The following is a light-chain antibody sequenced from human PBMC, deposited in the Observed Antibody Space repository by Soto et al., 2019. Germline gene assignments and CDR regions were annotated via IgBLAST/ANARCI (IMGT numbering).Light chain of an antibody. CDR3: QQSYSTPRT. CDR1: QSISSY. Sequence: IQMTQSPSSLSASVGDRVTITCRANQSISSYLNWYQQKPGKAPKLLIYAASSLQSGVPSRFSGSGSGTDFTLTISSLQPEDFATYYCQQSYSTPRTFGQGTKVDIK. J-gene: IGKJ1*01. CDR2: AAS. V-gene: IGKV1-39*01.